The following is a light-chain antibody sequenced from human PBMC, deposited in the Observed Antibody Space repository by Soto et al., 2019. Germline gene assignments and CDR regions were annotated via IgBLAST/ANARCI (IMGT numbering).Light chain of an antibody. CDR3: QQHYSVPFS. CDR2: WVS. Sequence: DIVMTQSPDSLAVSLGERATISCKASQSVFYTSTNKNYLSWYQQKPGQSPRLLISWVSIRESGVPDRFSGSGSGTEFTLTISSLQPEDVAVYYCQQHYSVPFSFGPGTKVHF. CDR1: QSVFYTSTNKNY. J-gene: IGKJ3*01. V-gene: IGKV4-1*01.